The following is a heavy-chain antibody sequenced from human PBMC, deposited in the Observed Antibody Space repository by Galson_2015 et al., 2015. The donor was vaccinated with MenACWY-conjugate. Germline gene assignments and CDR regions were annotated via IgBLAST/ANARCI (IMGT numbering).Heavy chain of an antibody. Sequence: SLRLSCAASGFTVNTNYMTWVRQAPGKGLEWVSIIYRAGSTYYPDSVRGRFTISRDNSKNTLHLQMDSLRAADTAVYYCARAGSENCRTTNCLSLGAKFSYYYYMDVWGKGTTVTVSS. CDR2: IYRAGST. J-gene: IGHJ6*03. D-gene: IGHD2-2*01. CDR3: ARAGSENCRTTNCLSLGAKFSYYYYMDV. CDR1: GFTVNTNY. V-gene: IGHV3-53*01.